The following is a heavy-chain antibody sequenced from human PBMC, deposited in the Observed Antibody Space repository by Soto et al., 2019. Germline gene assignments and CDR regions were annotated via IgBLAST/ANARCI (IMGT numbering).Heavy chain of an antibody. J-gene: IGHJ6*02. CDR1: GFTFYSYA. CDR2: ISARSDNT. Sequence: EVQLLASGGGLVQPGGSLRLSCAASGFTFYSYAMDWVRQVPGKGLEWVSSISARSDNTYYADSVKGRFTISRDHSKSTLYLQVNSLRAEDTAIYYCAKRGDSYYYGMNVWGQGNTVTVPS. V-gene: IGHV3-23*01. D-gene: IGHD3-16*01. CDR3: AKRGDSYYYGMNV.